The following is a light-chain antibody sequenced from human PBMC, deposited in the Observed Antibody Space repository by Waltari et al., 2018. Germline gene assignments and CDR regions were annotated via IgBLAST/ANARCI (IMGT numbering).Light chain of an antibody. CDR3: AAWDDSLEEV. CDR1: SSNIGSNP. V-gene: IGLV1-47*01. Sequence: QSVLTQPPSASGPPGQRVTISCSGSSSNIGSNPVYWYQQLPGMAPTLLIYRNNQRPSGVPDRFSGSKSGTSASLAISGLRSEDEAHYYCAAWDDSLEEVFGGGTKLTVL. J-gene: IGLJ2*01. CDR2: RNN.